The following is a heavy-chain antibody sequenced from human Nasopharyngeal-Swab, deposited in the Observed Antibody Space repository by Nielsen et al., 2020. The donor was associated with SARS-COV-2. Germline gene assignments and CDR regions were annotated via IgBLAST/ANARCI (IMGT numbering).Heavy chain of an antibody. Sequence: ASVKVSCKVSGYTLTELSMHWVRQAPGKGLEWMGGFDPEDGGTIYAQKFQGRVTMTEDTSTDTAYMELSSLSSEDTAVYYCATGAAVAGTPISYYYYGIDVWGQGTTVTVSS. D-gene: IGHD6-19*01. CDR3: ATGAAVAGTPISYYYYGIDV. CDR1: GYTLTELS. CDR2: FDPEDGGT. V-gene: IGHV1-24*01. J-gene: IGHJ6*02.